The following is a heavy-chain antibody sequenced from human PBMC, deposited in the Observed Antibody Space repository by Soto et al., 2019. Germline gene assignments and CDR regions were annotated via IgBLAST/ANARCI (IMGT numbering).Heavy chain of an antibody. J-gene: IGHJ4*02. CDR1: GFTYSSYG. D-gene: IGHD6-19*01. V-gene: IGHV3-30*18. CDR3: AQAGQWLSPFDY. Sequence: QVQLVESGGGVVQPGRSLRLSCAASGFTYSSYGMHWVRQAPGKGLEWVAVISYDGSNKYYADSVKGRFTISRDNSKNTLYLQMNSLRAEDTAVYYCAQAGQWLSPFDYWGQGTLVTVSS. CDR2: ISYDGSNK.